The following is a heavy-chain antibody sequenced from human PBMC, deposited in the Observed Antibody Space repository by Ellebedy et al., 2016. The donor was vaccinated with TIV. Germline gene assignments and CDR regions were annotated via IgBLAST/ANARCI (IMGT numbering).Heavy chain of an antibody. V-gene: IGHV3-11*04. J-gene: IGHJ6*02. CDR2: ISSSGSTI. Sequence: GESLKISCAASGFTVSSNYMSWVRQAPGKGLEWVSYISSSGSTIYYADSVKGRFTISRDNAKNALYLQMNSLRAEDTAVYYCAIGAQWPSYYYGMDVWGQGTTVTVSS. CDR3: AIGAQWPSYYYGMDV. CDR1: GFTVSSNY. D-gene: IGHD6-19*01.